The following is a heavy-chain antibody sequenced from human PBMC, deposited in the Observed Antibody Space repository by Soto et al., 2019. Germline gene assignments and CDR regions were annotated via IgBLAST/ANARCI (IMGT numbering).Heavy chain of an antibody. J-gene: IGHJ6*02. Sequence: QVQLVESGGGVVQPGRSLRLSCAASGFTFSSYGMHWVRQAPGKGLEWVAVIWYDGSNKYYADSVKGRFTISRDNYKNTLYLQMNSLRAEDTAVYYCAREQSKISLTTVTLGAYYYFGMDVWGQGTTVNVSS. CDR1: GFTFSSYG. V-gene: IGHV3-33*01. D-gene: IGHD4-17*01. CDR3: AREQSKISLTTVTLGAYYYFGMDV. CDR2: IWYDGSNK.